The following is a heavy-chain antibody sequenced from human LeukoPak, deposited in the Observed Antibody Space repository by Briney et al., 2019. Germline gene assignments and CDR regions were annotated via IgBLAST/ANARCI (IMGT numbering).Heavy chain of an antibody. V-gene: IGHV1-46*01. Sequence: GASVKVSCKASGYTFTSYYMHWVRQAPGQGLEWMGIINPSGGSTSYAQKFQGRVTMTRDMSTSTVYMELSSLRSEDTAVYYCARDLSLQRNSRFYDDYWGQGTLVTVSS. CDR3: ARDLSLQRNSRFYDDY. CDR2: INPSGGST. CDR1: GYTFTSYY. J-gene: IGHJ4*02. D-gene: IGHD5/OR15-5a*01.